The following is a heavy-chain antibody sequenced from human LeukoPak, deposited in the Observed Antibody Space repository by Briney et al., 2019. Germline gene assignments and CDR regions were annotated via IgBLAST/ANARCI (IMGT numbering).Heavy chain of an antibody. D-gene: IGHD6-13*01. J-gene: IGHJ4*02. CDR3: ARRVRIAAAKKSRADLDY. CDR2: ISDIGSI. CDR1: GGSISSYY. Sequence: SETLSLTCTVSGGSISSYYWSWIRQPPGKGLEWIAYISDIGSINYNPSLKSRVTISVDTSKNQFSLKLSSVTAADTAVYYCARRVRIAAAKKSRADLDYWGQGTLVTVSS. V-gene: IGHV4-59*12.